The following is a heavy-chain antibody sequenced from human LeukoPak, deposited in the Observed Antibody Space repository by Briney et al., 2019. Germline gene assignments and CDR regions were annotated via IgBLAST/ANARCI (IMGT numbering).Heavy chain of an antibody. CDR2: ISSSSSYI. Sequence: GGSLRLSCAASGFTFSSYSMNWVRQAPGKGLEWVSSISSSSSYIYYADSVKGRFTISRDNAKNSLYLQMNSLRAEDTAVYYCARDPSGGRYYYYYMDVWGKGTTVTVSS. D-gene: IGHD1-26*01. V-gene: IGHV3-21*01. CDR1: GFTFSSYS. CDR3: ARDPSGGRYYYYYMDV. J-gene: IGHJ6*03.